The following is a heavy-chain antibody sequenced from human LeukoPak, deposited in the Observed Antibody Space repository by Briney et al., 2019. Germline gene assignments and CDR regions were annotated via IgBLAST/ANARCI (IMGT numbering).Heavy chain of an antibody. D-gene: IGHD1-26*01. J-gene: IGHJ5*02. CDR3: ATASYSGSSHWFDP. Sequence: ASVKVSCKVSGYTLTELSMHWVRQAPGKGLVWMGGFDPEDGETIYAQKFQGRVTMTEDTSTDTAYMELSSLRSEDTAVYYCATASYSGSSHWFDPWGQGTLVTVSS. CDR1: GYTLTELS. CDR2: FDPEDGET. V-gene: IGHV1-24*01.